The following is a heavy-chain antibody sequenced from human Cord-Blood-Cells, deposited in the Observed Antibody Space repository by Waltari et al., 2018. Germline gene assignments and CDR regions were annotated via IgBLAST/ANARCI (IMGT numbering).Heavy chain of an antibody. J-gene: IGHJ4*02. CDR1: GFTFDDYA. V-gene: IGHV3-9*01. D-gene: IGHD3-3*01. Sequence: GRSLRLSCAASGFTFDDYAMHWVRQAPGKGLEWVSGISWNSGSIGYADSVKGRFTISRDNAKNSLYLQMNSLRAEDTALYYCAKDYDFWSGYYDYWGQGTLVTVSS. CDR2: ISWNSGSI. CDR3: AKDYDFWSGYYDY.